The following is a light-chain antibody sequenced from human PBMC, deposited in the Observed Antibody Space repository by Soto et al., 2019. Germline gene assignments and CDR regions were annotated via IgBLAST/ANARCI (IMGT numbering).Light chain of an antibody. CDR2: GAF. CDR3: QQSYTNPLT. Sequence: DIQMTQSPSSLSASIGDRVITTCRASQSISIYLNWYYQRAGKAPKLLIYGAFNLQSGVPSRFSGSGSGTGFTLTINSLQPEDFGTYYCQQSYTNPLTFGGGTKVDI. CDR1: QSISIY. J-gene: IGKJ4*01. V-gene: IGKV1-39*01.